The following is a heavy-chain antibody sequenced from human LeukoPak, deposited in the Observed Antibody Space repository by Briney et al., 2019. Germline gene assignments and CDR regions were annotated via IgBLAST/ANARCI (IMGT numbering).Heavy chain of an antibody. V-gene: IGHV1-2*02. Sequence: GASVKVSCKASGYTFTGYYMHWVRQAPGQGLEWMGWINPNSGGTNYAQKFQGRVTMTRDTSISTAYMELSSLRSEDTAVYYCARASSPHYYYYYMDVWGKGTTVTVSS. CDR2: INPNSGGT. CDR1: GYTFTGYY. J-gene: IGHJ6*03. CDR3: ARASSPHYYYYYMDV. D-gene: IGHD6-13*01.